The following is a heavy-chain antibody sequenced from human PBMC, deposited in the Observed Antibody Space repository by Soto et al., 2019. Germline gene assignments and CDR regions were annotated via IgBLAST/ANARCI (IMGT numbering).Heavy chain of an antibody. Sequence: EVQLVESGGGLVQPGGSLRLSCVASGFMFSDFGMNWVRQAPGKGLGWISHFGRDDRVIYYADSVEGRFTVSRDNAKNSLYLQMNSLRAEDTAVYYCAGDEFGYCSGGRCYFDYWGQGTLVTVSS. CDR3: AGDEFGYCSGGRCYFDY. CDR1: GFMFSDFG. V-gene: IGHV3-48*01. J-gene: IGHJ4*02. D-gene: IGHD2-15*01. CDR2: FGRDDRVI.